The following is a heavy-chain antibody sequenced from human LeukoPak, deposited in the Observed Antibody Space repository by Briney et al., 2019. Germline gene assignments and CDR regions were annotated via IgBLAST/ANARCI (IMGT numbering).Heavy chain of an antibody. CDR3: ARVRSLLWFGEFPYYFDY. Sequence: ASVKVSCKASGYTFTSYAMHWVRQAPGQRLEWMGWINAGNGNTKYSQEFQGRVTITRDTSASTAYMELSSLGSEDTAVYYCARVRSLLWFGEFPYYFDYWGQGTLVTVSS. CDR2: INAGNGNT. D-gene: IGHD3-10*01. CDR1: GYTFTSYA. V-gene: IGHV1-3*01. J-gene: IGHJ4*02.